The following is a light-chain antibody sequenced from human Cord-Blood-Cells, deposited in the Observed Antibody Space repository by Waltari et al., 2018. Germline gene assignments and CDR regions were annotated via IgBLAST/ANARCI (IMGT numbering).Light chain of an antibody. CDR2: AAS. Sequence: DIQMTQSPSSLSASVGDRVTITCRASQSISIYLNWYQQKPGKAPKLLIYAASSLQSGILSMFSGSGSGTDFTLTISSLQPEDFATYYCQQSYSTPLTFGGGTKVEIK. CDR1: QSISIY. V-gene: IGKV1-39*01. CDR3: QQSYSTPLT. J-gene: IGKJ4*01.